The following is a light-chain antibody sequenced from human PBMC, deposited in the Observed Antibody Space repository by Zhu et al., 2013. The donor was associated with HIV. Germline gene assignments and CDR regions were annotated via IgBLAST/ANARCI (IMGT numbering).Light chain of an antibody. CDR3: SSYAGSNNPVV. Sequence: QSALTQPPSASGTPGQRVTISCSGSASNIGTNTVNWYQQLPGTAPKLLIYNNNQRPSGVPDRFSASKSGNTASLTVSGLQAEDEADYYCSSYAGSNNPVVFGGGTKLTVL. J-gene: IGLJ2*01. V-gene: IGLV1-44*01. CDR1: ASNIGTNT. CDR2: NNN.